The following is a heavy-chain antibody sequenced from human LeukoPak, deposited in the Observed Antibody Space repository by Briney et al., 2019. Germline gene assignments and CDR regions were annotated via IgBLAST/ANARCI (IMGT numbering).Heavy chain of an antibody. V-gene: IGHV4-4*07. D-gene: IGHD6-19*01. CDR2: ISGSGST. J-gene: IGHJ4*02. CDR1: GDSISYFY. CDR3: ASPPGYSSGWYPYGVDY. Sequence: SETLSLTCSVSGDSISYFYWSWIRQAAGKGLEWIGRISGSGSTDYNASLKSRVTMSVDTSKNQLSLKVISVTAADTAVYYCASPPGYSSGWYPYGVDYWGQGTLVTVSS.